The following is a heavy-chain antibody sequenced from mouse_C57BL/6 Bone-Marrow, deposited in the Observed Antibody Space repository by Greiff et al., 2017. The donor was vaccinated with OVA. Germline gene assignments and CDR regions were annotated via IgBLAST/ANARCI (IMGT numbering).Heavy chain of an antibody. CDR3: ARHGGSSPYYFDY. J-gene: IGHJ2*01. CDR1: GYTFTDYY. V-gene: IGHV1-26*01. D-gene: IGHD1-1*01. CDR2: INPNNGGT. Sequence: VQLQQSGPELVKPGASVKISCKASGYTFTDYYMNWVKQSHGKSLEWIGDINPNNGGTSYNQKFKGKATLTVDKSSSTAYMELRSLTSEDSAVYYCARHGGSSPYYFDYWGQGTTLTVSS.